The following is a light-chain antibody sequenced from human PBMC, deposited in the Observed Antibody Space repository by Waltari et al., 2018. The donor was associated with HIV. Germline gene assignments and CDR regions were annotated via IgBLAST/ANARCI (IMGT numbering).Light chain of an antibody. Sequence: SSELTQDPAVSVALGQTVRITCQGASLRSYYASWYQQKPGQAPLLVVYGDNKRPSGIPDRFSGYSSGNTASLTITGDQAEDEADYYCNSRDSSGHHLVFAAATTVTVL. V-gene: IGLV3-19*01. CDR3: NSRDSSGHHLV. CDR2: GDN. CDR1: SLRSYY. J-gene: IGLJ1*01.